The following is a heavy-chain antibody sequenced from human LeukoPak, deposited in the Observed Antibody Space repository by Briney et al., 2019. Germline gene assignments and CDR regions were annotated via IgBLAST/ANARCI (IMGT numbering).Heavy chain of an antibody. CDR2: ISGDGGVT. V-gene: IGHV3-43*02. D-gene: IGHD4-11*01. J-gene: IGHJ4*02. CDR3: AKGNNSISYNFDY. CDR1: GFTFRDFS. Sequence: GGSLRLSCAASGFTFRDFSMHWVRHVAGKGLEWVSFISGDGGVTHYGDSVRGRFTISRENSKNSLYLQVSSLRVEDTALYYCAKGNNSISYNFDYWGQGTLVTVSS.